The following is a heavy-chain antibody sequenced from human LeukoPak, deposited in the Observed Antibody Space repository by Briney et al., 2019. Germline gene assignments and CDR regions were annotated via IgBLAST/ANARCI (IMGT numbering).Heavy chain of an antibody. V-gene: IGHV5-51*01. CDR1: GYSFTTYW. CDR3: ARRQGCSSTSCPPDS. J-gene: IGHJ4*02. Sequence: GESLKISCRGSGYSFTTYWIGWVRQMPGKGLEWSGIIYPGDSDTRYSPSFQGQFTMSADKSINTAYLQWSSLKASDTAMYYCARRQGCSSTSCPPDSWGQGTLVTVSS. D-gene: IGHD2-2*01. CDR2: IYPGDSDT.